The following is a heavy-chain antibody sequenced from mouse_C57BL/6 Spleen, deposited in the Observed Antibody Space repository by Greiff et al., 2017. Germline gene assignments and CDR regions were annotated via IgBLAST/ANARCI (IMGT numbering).Heavy chain of an antibody. V-gene: IGHV1-50*01. Sequence: VQLQQPGAELVKPGASVKLSCKASGYTFTSYWMQWVKQRPGQGLEWIGEIDPSDSYTNYNQKFKGKATLTVDTSSSTAYMQLSSLTSEDSAVYYCARSYSNPYHFDYWGQGTTLTVSS. CDR1: GYTFTSYW. D-gene: IGHD2-5*01. J-gene: IGHJ2*01. CDR2: IDPSDSYT. CDR3: ARSYSNPYHFDY.